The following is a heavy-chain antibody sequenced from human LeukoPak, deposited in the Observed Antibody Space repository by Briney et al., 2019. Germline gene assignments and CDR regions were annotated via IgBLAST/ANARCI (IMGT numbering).Heavy chain of an antibody. V-gene: IGHV4-39*01. CDR1: GGSISSSSYY. J-gene: IGHJ4*02. D-gene: IGHD2-2*01. CDR3: SRLTSGAVDY. Sequence: PSETLSLTCIVSGGSISSSSYYWGWIRQPPGKGLEWIGSIYYSGSTYYNPSLKSRVTISVDTSKNQFSLKLSSVTAADTAVYYCSRLTSGAVDYWGQGTLVTVSS. CDR2: IYYSGST.